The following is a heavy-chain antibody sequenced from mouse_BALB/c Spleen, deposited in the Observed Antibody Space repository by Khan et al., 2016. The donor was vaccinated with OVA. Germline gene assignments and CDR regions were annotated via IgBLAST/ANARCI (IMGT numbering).Heavy chain of an antibody. J-gene: IGHJ1*01. V-gene: IGHV3-2*02. CDR3: ARGSG. CDR1: GYSITSDYA. Sequence: EVQFVESGPGLVKPSQSLTLTCTVTGYSITSDYAWNWIRRFPGIKLEWMGYIHYSGSTSCNPSLKSRISITRDTSKYHVFLQLNSVTTEHTATYYSARGSGCGAGTTVTVSS. D-gene: IGHD1-3*01. CDR2: IHYSGST.